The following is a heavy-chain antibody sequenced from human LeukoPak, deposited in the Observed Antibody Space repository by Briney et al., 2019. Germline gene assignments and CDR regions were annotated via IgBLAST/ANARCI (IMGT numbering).Heavy chain of an antibody. CDR1: GFTFSSYS. V-gene: IGHV3-48*01. J-gene: IGHJ6*02. CDR3: ARDGYSYGPTQGMDV. Sequence: GGSLRLSCAASGFTFSSYSMNWVRQAPGKGLEWVSYISSSSSTIYYADSVKGRFTISRDNAKNSLYPQMNSLRAEDTAVYYCARDGYSYGPTQGMDVWGQGTTVTVSS. D-gene: IGHD5-18*01. CDR2: ISSSSSTI.